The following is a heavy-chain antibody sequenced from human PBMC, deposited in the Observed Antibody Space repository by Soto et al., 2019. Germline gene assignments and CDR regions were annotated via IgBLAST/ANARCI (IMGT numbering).Heavy chain of an antibody. J-gene: IGHJ5*02. D-gene: IGHD3-10*01. CDR3: ARENYYGSGSYTLNWFDP. V-gene: IGHV4-34*01. CDR1: GGSFSGYY. Sequence: SETLSLTCAVYGGSFSGYYWSWIRQPPGKGLEWIGEINHSGSTNYNPSLKSRVTISVDTSKNQFSLKLSSVTAADTAVYYCARENYYGSGSYTLNWFDPWGQGTLVTVSS. CDR2: INHSGST.